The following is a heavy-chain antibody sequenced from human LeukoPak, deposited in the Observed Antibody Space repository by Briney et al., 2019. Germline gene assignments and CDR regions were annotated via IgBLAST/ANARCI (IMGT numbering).Heavy chain of an antibody. Sequence: PGGSLRLSCTASGFTFGDYAMSWVRQAPGKGLEWVGFIRSKAYGGTTEYAASVKGRFTISRDDSKSIAYLQMNSLKTEDTAVYYCARAFGSGSYYSYSDYWGQGTLVTVSS. CDR2: IRSKAYGGTT. J-gene: IGHJ4*02. V-gene: IGHV3-49*04. D-gene: IGHD3-10*01. CDR3: ARAFGSGSYYSYSDY. CDR1: GFTFGDYA.